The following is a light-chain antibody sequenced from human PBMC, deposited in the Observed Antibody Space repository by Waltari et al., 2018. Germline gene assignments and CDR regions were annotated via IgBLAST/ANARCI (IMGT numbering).Light chain of an antibody. V-gene: IGKV3-15*01. CDR3: QQYNNWPPWT. J-gene: IGKJ1*01. CDR2: GAS. Sequence: EVVMTQSPATLSVSPGERATLSCRASQSVSSNLAWYQHKPGQAPRLLSYGASTRATGTPARFSGSGSGTEFTLTISSLQSEDFAAYYCQQYNNWPPWTFGQGTTVEIK. CDR1: QSVSSN.